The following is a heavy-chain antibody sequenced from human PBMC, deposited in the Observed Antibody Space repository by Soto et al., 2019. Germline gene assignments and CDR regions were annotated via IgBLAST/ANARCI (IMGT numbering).Heavy chain of an antibody. D-gene: IGHD6-13*01. CDR1: GGTFSSYA. Sequence: QVQLVQSGAEVKKPGSSVKVSCKASGGTFSSYAISWVRQAPGQGLEWMGGIIPIFGTANYAQKFQGRVTITADESKSTAYMALSSLRSEDTAVYYCARGGRIAAADYYYYGMDVWGQGTTVTVSS. CDR3: ARGGRIAAADYYYYGMDV. CDR2: IIPIFGTA. J-gene: IGHJ6*02. V-gene: IGHV1-69*01.